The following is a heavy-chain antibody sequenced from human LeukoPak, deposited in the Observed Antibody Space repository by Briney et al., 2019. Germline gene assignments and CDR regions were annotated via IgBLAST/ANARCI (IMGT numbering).Heavy chain of an antibody. CDR3: ARDRATWIPRY. D-gene: IGHD5-18*01. Sequence: GGSLRLSCAASGFTVSSNYMSWVRQAPGKGLEWVSVIYSGGSTYYADSVKGRFTISRDNSKNTLYLQMNSLRAEDTAVYYCARDRATWIPRYWGQGTLVTVSS. J-gene: IGHJ4*02. CDR1: GFTVSSNY. V-gene: IGHV3-53*01. CDR2: IYSGGST.